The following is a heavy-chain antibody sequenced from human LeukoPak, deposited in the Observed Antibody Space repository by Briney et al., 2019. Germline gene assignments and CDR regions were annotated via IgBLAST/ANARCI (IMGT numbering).Heavy chain of an antibody. J-gene: IGHJ4*02. D-gene: IGHD6-13*01. V-gene: IGHV1-69*05. Sequence: SVKVSCKASGGTFSSYAISWVRQAPGQGLEWMGRIIPIFGTANYAQKFQGRVTITTDESTSTAYMELSSLRSEDTAVYYCARDRGSNSWYYFDYWGQGTLVTVSS. CDR3: ARDRGSNSWYYFDY. CDR2: IIPIFGTA. CDR1: GGTFSSYA.